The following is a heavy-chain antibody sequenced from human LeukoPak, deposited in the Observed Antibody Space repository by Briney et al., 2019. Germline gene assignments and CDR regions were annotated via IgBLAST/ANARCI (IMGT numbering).Heavy chain of an antibody. Sequence: GRSLRLSCAASGFTFSSYAMHWVRQAPGRGLEWVAVISYDGSNKYYADSVKGRFTISRDNSKNTLYLQMNSLRAEDTAVYYCARDYDSTIDYWGQGTLVTVSS. J-gene: IGHJ4*02. V-gene: IGHV3-30*04. CDR1: GFTFSSYA. CDR3: ARDYDSTIDY. CDR2: ISYDGSNK. D-gene: IGHD3-22*01.